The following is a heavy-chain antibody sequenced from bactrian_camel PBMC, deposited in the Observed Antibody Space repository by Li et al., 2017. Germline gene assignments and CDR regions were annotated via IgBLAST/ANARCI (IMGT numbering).Heavy chain of an antibody. D-gene: IGHD5*01. J-gene: IGHJ4*01. V-gene: IGHV3S40*01. Sequence: VQLVESGGGSVQAGGSLRLSCAASGYTYSSNCMGWFRQAPGKEREGVAAIYTGGGSTYYADSVKGRFTISQDNAKNTVYLQMNSLKPEDTAMYYCAAGVGCEDWGQGTQVTVS. CDR3: AAGVGCED. CDR2: IYTGGGST. CDR1: GYTYSSNC.